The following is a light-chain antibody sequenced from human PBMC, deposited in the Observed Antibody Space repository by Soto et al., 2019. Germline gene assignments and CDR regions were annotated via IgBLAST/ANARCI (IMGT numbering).Light chain of an antibody. Sequence: QSVLTQPPSVSGAPGQRVTISCTGSNSNIGTGYDVHWYQQLPGTAPKLLLYGNSNRTSGVPDRFPGSKSGTSASLAITGLQAEDEADYYCQSYDSSLSGSVFGGGTKLTVL. CDR2: GNS. CDR3: QSYDSSLSGSV. V-gene: IGLV1-40*01. J-gene: IGLJ2*01. CDR1: NSNIGTGYD.